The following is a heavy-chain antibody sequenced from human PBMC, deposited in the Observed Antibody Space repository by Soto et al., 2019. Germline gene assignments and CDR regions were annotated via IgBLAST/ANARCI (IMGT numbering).Heavy chain of an antibody. D-gene: IGHD5-18*01. V-gene: IGHV4-31*03. CDR3: ARVLGYSYASSHFDY. J-gene: IGHJ4*02. CDR2: IYYSGST. Sequence: TLSLTCTVSGGSIRSGGYYWSWIRQHPGKGLEWIGYIYYSGSTYYNPSLKSRVTISVDTSKNQFSLKLSSVTAADTAVYYCARVLGYSYASSHFDYWGQGTLVTVS. CDR1: GGSIRSGGYY.